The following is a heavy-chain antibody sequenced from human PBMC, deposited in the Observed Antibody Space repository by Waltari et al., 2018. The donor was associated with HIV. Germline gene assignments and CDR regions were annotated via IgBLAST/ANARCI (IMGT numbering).Heavy chain of an antibody. CDR3: ATNYYESSGPGGFDI. J-gene: IGHJ3*02. D-gene: IGHD3-22*01. CDR2: INRSGGI. CDR1: GGSFSAHY. Sequence: QVYLHQWGAGLLKPSETLSLTCAVYGGSFSAHYWSWVRQTPGKGLEWIGEINRSGGINHNPSLKGRLNISLDTSKNQFSLKVMFVTAADTGLYYCATNYYESSGPGGFDIWGQGTRVTVSS. V-gene: IGHV4-34*01.